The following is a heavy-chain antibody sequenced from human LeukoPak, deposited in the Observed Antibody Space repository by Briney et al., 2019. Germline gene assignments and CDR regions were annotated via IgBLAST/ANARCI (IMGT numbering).Heavy chain of an antibody. J-gene: IGHJ4*02. CDR2: IHPDGSTT. Sequence: GGSLRLSCAAPTLNIRNYWMHWIRQVPGKGLVWVSRIHPDGSTTNYADSVKGRFTISRDSAKNTLYLQMNSLTDEDTGVYYCARGGSGNSYGEFTYWGQGSLVTVSS. CDR1: TLNIRNYW. CDR3: ARGGSGNSYGEFTY. V-gene: IGHV3-74*01. D-gene: IGHD5-18*01.